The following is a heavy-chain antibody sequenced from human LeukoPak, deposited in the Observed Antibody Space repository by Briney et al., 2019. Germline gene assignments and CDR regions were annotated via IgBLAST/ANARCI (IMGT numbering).Heavy chain of an antibody. J-gene: IGHJ4*02. CDR1: GFTFSSYA. Sequence: GGSLRLSCAASGFTFSSYAMSWVRQAPGKGLEWVSAISGSGGSTYYADSVKGRFTISRDNSKNTVYLQMNSLRDEDTAVFYCARGWSSGYYYGPGYWGQGTLVTVSS. CDR2: ISGSGGST. V-gene: IGHV3-23*01. CDR3: ARGWSSGYYYGPGY. D-gene: IGHD3-22*01.